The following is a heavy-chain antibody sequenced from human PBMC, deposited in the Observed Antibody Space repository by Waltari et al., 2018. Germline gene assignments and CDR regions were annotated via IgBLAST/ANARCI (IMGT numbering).Heavy chain of an antibody. CDR2: INAGNGNT. D-gene: IGHD3-16*02. CDR3: ARLMITFGGVIARDY. Sequence: QVQLVQSGAEVKKPGASVKVSCKASGYTFTSYAMHWVRQAPGQRLEWMGWINAGNGNTKYSQKVQGRVTITRDTSASTAYMELSSLRSEDTAVYYCARLMITFGGVIARDYWGQGTLVTVSS. J-gene: IGHJ4*02. V-gene: IGHV1-3*01. CDR1: GYTFTSYA.